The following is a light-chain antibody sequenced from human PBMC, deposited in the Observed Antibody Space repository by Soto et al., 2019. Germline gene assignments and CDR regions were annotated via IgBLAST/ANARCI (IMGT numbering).Light chain of an antibody. V-gene: IGLV3-9*01. J-gene: IGLJ2*01. Sequence: SYELTQPLSVSVALGQTARITRGGNNIGSKNVHWYQQKPGQAPVLVIYRDYNRPSGIPERFSGSNSVNTATLSISRAQAGDEADYYCQVWDSSTHVVFGGGTKLTVL. CDR3: QVWDSSTHVV. CDR2: RDY. CDR1: NIGSKN.